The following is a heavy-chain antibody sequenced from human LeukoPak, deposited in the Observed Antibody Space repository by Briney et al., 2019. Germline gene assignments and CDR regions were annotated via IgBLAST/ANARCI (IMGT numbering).Heavy chain of an antibody. CDR3: ARVLDSSFDY. D-gene: IGHD6-13*01. V-gene: IGHV4-59*01. Sequence: SETLSLTCTVSGGSISSYYWSWIRQPPGKGLEWIGHIYYSGSTNYNPSLKSRVTISVDTSKNQFSLKLSSVTAADTAVYYCARVLDSSFDYWGQGTLVTVSS. J-gene: IGHJ4*02. CDR1: GGSISSYY. CDR2: IYYSGST.